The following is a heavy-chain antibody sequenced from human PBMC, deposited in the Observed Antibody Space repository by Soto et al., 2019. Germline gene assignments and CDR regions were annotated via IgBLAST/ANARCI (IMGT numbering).Heavy chain of an antibody. CDR2: IYHRGST. Sequence: KSSETLSLTCAVSGGSISSTNWWNWVRQPPGKGLEWIGDIYHRGSTNYNPSLKSRVTISVDKSKNQFSLRLSLVTAADTAVYYCARGLAAPTAGTLDYWGLGILVTVSS. V-gene: IGHV4-4*02. CDR1: GGSISSTNW. J-gene: IGHJ4*02. D-gene: IGHD1-1*01. CDR3: ARGLAAPTAGTLDY.